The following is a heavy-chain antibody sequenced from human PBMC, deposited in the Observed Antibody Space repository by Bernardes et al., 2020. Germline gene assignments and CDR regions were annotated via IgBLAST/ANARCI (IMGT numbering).Heavy chain of an antibody. V-gene: IGHV4-34*01. CDR3: ARGWVKNCSSTSCYANWFDP. CDR2: INHSGST. CDR1: GGSFSGYY. J-gene: IGHJ5*02. Sequence: SETLPPTCAVYGGSFSGYYWSWIRQPPGKGLEWIGEINHSGSTNYNPSLKSRVTISVDTSKNQFSLKLSSVTAADTAVYYCARGWVKNCSSTSCYANWFDPWGQGTLVTVSS. D-gene: IGHD2-2*01.